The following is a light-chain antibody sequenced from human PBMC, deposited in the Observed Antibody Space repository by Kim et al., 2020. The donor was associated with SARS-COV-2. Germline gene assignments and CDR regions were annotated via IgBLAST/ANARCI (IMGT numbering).Light chain of an antibody. CDR2: YAS. V-gene: IGKV6-21*02. CDR1: QTISST. CDR3: HQSSSLPHT. Sequence: VIPKEKVTFTCRASQTISSTLHWYQQKPDHAPKRLIKYASQSISGVPSRFSGSGSGTDFTLTINSLEAEDAAPYYCHQSSSLPHTFGQGTRLEIK. J-gene: IGKJ5*01.